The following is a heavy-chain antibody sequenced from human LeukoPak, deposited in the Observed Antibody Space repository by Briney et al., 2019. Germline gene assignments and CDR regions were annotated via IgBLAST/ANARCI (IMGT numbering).Heavy chain of an antibody. CDR1: GYTFTNYG. CDR3: ARDGIRGGYSYGYFDY. J-gene: IGHJ4*02. Sequence: ASVTVSCKSSGYTFTNYGISWVRQAPGQGLEWMGWISAYNGNTDYAQNLQGRVTMTTDTLTSTAYMELRSLRSDDTAVYYCARDGIRGGYSYGYFDYWGQGTLVTVSS. CDR2: ISAYNGNT. V-gene: IGHV1-18*01. D-gene: IGHD5-18*01.